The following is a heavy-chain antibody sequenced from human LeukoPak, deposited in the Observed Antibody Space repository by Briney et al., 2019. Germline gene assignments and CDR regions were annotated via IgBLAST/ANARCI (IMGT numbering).Heavy chain of an antibody. Sequence: GGSLRLPCAASGFRLTEYGIRWVRQAPGKGLEWLSFILYGDSEYYADSVKGRFTISRDNSKNTLFLQMHSLRSEDTAVYYCAKDPVNHCASSVCYGLQSWGQGTLVIVSS. CDR2: ILYGDSE. V-gene: IGHV3-30*02. CDR1: GFRLTEYG. CDR3: AKDPVNHCASSVCYGLQS. D-gene: IGHD3-22*01. J-gene: IGHJ5*02.